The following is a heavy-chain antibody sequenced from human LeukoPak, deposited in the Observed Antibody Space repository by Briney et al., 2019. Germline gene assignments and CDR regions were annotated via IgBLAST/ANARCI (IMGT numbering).Heavy chain of an antibody. D-gene: IGHD2-15*01. V-gene: IGHV4-59*01. J-gene: IGHJ6*03. CDR1: GGSISSFY. Sequence: SETLSLTCSVSGGSISSFYWNWIRYTPGKGLEWIGYVSYSGSTNYNPSLKGRVSISVDTSKNQFSLSLRSVTAADTAVYYCARKANCGGGACYPYYYYHFFDFWGKGTTVTVSS. CDR3: ARKANCGGGACYPYYYYHFFDF. CDR2: VSYSGST.